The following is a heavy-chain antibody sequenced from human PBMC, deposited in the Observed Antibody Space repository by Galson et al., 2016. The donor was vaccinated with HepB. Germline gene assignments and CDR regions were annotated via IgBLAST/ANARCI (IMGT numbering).Heavy chain of an antibody. J-gene: IGHJ4*02. CDR2: VYYTGDT. CDR3: ARYFDYLSSSYFDS. D-gene: IGHD3-9*01. Sequence: TLSLTCTVSGGSVNGGTYHWSWIRQRPGKGLEWIGYVYYTGDTYYNPSLRSRITMSLDTSKNQFSLNLSSVTAADTAVYFCARYFDYLSSSYFDSWGQGTLVTVSS. CDR1: GGSVNGGTYH. V-gene: IGHV4-31*03.